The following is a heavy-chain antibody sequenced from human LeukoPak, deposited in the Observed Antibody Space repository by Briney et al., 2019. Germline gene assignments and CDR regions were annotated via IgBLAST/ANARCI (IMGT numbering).Heavy chain of an antibody. CDR1: GFTVSTNY. CDR2: IYSGGST. CDR3: ARVDDSGSYFPDY. D-gene: IGHD3-10*01. Sequence: GGSLRLSCAASGFTVSTNYMNWVRQAPGKGLEWVSVIYSGGSTYYADSVKGRFTISRDNSNNTLYLQMNTLRAEDTAVYYCARVDDSGSYFPDYWGQGTLVTVSS. V-gene: IGHV3-53*01. J-gene: IGHJ4*02.